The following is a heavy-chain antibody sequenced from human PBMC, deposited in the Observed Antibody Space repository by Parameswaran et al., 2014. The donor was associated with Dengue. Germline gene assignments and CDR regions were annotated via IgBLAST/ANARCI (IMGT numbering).Heavy chain of an antibody. V-gene: IGHV3-9*01. CDR3: AKDAGYSYGYVFDLPDY. J-gene: IGHJ4*02. CDR2: ISWNSGSI. D-gene: IGHD5-18*01. Sequence: VRQMPGKGLEWVSGISWNSGSIGYADSVKGRFTISRDNAKNSLYLQMNSLRAEDTALYYCAKDAGYSYGYVFDLPDYWGQGTLVTVSS.